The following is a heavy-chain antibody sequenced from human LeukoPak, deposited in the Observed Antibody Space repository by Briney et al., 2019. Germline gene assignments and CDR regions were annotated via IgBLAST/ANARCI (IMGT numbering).Heavy chain of an antibody. J-gene: IGHJ6*03. CDR1: GGSISSYY. D-gene: IGHD6-13*01. V-gene: IGHV4-59*01. Sequence: SETLSLTCTVSGGSISSYYWSWIRQPPGKGLEWIGYIYYSGSTNYNPSLKSRVTISVDTSKNQFSLKMSSVTAADTAVYYCARGVWEQLVLYYYYNMDVWGKGTPVTVSS. CDR3: ARGVWEQLVLYYYYNMDV. CDR2: IYYSGST.